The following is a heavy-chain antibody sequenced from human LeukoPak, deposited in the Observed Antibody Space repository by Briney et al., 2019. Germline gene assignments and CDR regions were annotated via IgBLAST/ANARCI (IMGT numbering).Heavy chain of an antibody. CDR1: GFTFTSSW. CDR3: AKMDAG. D-gene: IGHD5-24*01. J-gene: IGHJ4*02. CDR2: INGDGSST. Sequence: GGSLRLSCAASGFTFTSSWMHWVRQAPGKGLVWVSRINGDGSSTSYADSVKGRFTISRDNAKNTVYLQMNSLRAEDTAVYYCAKMDAGWGQGTLVTVSS. V-gene: IGHV3-74*01.